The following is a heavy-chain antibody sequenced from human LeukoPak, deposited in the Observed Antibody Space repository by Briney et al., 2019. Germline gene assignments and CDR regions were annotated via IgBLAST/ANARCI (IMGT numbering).Heavy chain of an antibody. CDR1: GGSMHGYY. D-gene: IGHD3-10*01. J-gene: IGHJ4*02. CDR2: ISYSGST. V-gene: IGHV4-59*01. CDR3: ARGVLIAEFLFDY. Sequence: SETLSLTCTVSGGSMHGYYWSWIRQPPGKGLECIGYISYSGSTTHNPSLRSRGTISVDTPKNQFSLRLTSVTAADTAVYYCARGVLIAEFLFDYWGQGALVTVSS.